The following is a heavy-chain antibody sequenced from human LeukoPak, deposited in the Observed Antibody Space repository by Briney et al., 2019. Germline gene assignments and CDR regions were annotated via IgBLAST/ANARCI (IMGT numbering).Heavy chain of an antibody. D-gene: IGHD4/OR15-4a*01. CDR3: ASDYGATTTFDY. J-gene: IGHJ4*02. V-gene: IGHV1-69*05. CDR1: GGTFSSYA. CDR2: IIPIFGTA. Sequence: SVKVSCKASGGTFSSYAISWVRQAPGQGLEWMGGIIPIFGTANYAQKFQGRVTITTDESTSTAYMELSSLRSEDTAVHYCASDYGATTTFDYWGQGTLVTVSS.